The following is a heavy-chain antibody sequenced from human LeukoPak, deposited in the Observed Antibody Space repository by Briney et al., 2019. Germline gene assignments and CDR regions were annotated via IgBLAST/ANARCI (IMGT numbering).Heavy chain of an antibody. CDR3: AKSDCSSTSCWAGGAFDI. CDR2: ISSSGSTI. J-gene: IGHJ3*02. Sequence: GGSLRLSCAASGFTFSDYYMSWIRQAPGKGLEWVSYISSSGSTIYYADSVKGRFTISRDNAKNSLYLQMNSLRAEDTAVYYCAKSDCSSTSCWAGGAFDIWGQGTMVTVSS. CDR1: GFTFSDYY. V-gene: IGHV3-11*04. D-gene: IGHD2-2*01.